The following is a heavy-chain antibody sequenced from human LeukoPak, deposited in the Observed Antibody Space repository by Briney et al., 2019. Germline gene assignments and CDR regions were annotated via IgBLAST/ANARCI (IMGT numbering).Heavy chain of an antibody. CDR2: IYDSGST. CDR3: ARHLSGYDSSGYYLQMYYFDY. Sequence: SETLSLTCTVSGGSIRSSYYYWGWIRQPPGKGLEWIGSIYDSGSTYYNPSLKSRVTISVDTSKNQFSLKLNSVTAADTAVYYCARHLSGYDSSGYYLQMYYFDYWGQGTLATVSS. CDR1: GGSIRSSYYY. V-gene: IGHV4-39*01. J-gene: IGHJ4*02. D-gene: IGHD3-22*01.